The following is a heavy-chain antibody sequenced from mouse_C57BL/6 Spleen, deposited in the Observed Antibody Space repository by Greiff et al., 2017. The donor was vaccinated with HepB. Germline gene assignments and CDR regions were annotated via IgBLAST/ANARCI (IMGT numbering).Heavy chain of an antibody. CDR2: INPNNGGT. CDR1: GYTFTDYN. Sequence: DVKLQESGPELVKPGASVKMSCKASGYTFTDYNMHWVKQSHGKSLEWIGYINPNNGGTSYNQKFKGKATLTVNKSSSTAYMELRSLTSEDSAVYYCARRVVYAMDYWGQGTSVTVSS. CDR3: ARRVVYAMDY. V-gene: IGHV1-22*01. J-gene: IGHJ4*01. D-gene: IGHD1-1*02.